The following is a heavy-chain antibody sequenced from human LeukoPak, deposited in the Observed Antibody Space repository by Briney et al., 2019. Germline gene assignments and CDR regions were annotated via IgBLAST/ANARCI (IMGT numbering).Heavy chain of an antibody. J-gene: IGHJ6*03. Sequence: GGSLRLSCAASGFTFSSYAMSWVRQAPGKGLEWVSAISGSGGSTYYADSVKGRFTISTDNTKNTLYMQINSLRAEDTAVYYCAKDGGSTSDWFMDVWGKGTTVTVSS. CDR3: AKDGGSTSDWFMDV. CDR1: GFTFSSYA. D-gene: IGHD2-2*01. V-gene: IGHV3-23*01. CDR2: ISGSGGST.